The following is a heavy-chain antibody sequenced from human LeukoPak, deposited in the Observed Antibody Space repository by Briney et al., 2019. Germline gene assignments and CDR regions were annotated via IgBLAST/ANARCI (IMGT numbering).Heavy chain of an antibody. V-gene: IGHV6-1*01. Sequence: SQTLSLTCDISGDSVSSNRATWNWIRQSPSGGLEWLGRTYYESKWYYHYAVLVKSRMTINPDTSRNQFSLQLNSVTPEDTAIYFCARGFLKTGFDYWGQGTLVTVSS. D-gene: IGHD3-9*01. CDR1: GDSVSSNRAT. CDR3: ARGFLKTGFDY. J-gene: IGHJ4*02. CDR2: TYYESKWYY.